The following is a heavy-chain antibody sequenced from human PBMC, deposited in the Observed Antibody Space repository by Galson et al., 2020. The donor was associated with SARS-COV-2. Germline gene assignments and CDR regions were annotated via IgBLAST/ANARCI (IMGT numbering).Heavy chain of an antibody. D-gene: IGHD1-26*01. CDR2: ISSSGSTI. V-gene: IGHV3-11*04. Sequence: GGSLRLSCAASGFTFSDYYMSWIRQAPGKGLEWVSYISSSGSTIYYADSVKGRFTTSRDNAKNSLYLQMNSLRAEDTAVYYCARFQSGSYDVDYYYYMDVWGKGTTVTISS. CDR1: GFTFSDYY. CDR3: ARFQSGSYDVDYYYYMDV. J-gene: IGHJ6*03.